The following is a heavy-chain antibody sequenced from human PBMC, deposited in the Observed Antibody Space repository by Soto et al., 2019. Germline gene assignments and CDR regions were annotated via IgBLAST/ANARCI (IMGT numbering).Heavy chain of an antibody. Sequence: ASVKVSCKASGYTFTSYGIAWMRQAPGQGLEWMGWISAYNGNTDYAQKLHGRVTMTSDTSTGTAYMELSSLRSEDTAVYYCARDRGPSSGYYPYWFDPWGQGTLVTVSS. CDR1: GYTFTSYG. CDR2: ISAYNGNT. J-gene: IGHJ5*02. V-gene: IGHV1-18*01. D-gene: IGHD3-22*01. CDR3: ARDRGPSSGYYPYWFDP.